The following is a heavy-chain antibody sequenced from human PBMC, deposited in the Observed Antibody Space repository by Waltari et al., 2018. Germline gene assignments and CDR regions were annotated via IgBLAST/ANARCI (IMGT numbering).Heavy chain of an antibody. V-gene: IGHV4-34*01. CDR1: GGPLSSYF. J-gene: IGHJ5*02. Sequence: QVQLQQWGAGLLKPSETLSLSCAVYGGPLSSYFWSWIRQSPRKGLEWIGEINHRGSTNYNPSLRGRGTISVDTSKNQFSLKLSSVTAADTAVYYCVRGAFEFYSSSFGKGGWFDPWGQGTPVTVSS. CDR3: VRGAFEFYSSSFGKGGWFDP. CDR2: INHRGST. D-gene: IGHD3-10*01.